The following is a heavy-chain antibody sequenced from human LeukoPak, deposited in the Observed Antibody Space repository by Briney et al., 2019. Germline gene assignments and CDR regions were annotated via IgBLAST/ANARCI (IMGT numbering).Heavy chain of an antibody. CDR3: VGSSRTGEFDP. CDR2: MNPNSGNT. CDR1: GYTFTSYD. Sequence: ASVNVSCKASGYTFTSYDINWVRQAPGQGLEWMGWMNPNSGNTGYAQKFQGRVTMTRNTSISTAYMELSSLISEDTAVYYCVGSSRTGEFDPWGQGTLVTVSS. V-gene: IGHV1-8*01. J-gene: IGHJ5*02. D-gene: IGHD6-13*01.